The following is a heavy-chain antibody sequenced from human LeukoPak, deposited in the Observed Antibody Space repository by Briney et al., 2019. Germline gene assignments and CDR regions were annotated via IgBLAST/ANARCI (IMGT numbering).Heavy chain of an antibody. CDR3: ARSVIPYCSSSGQVDY. J-gene: IGHJ4*02. CDR1: GFTFSSYS. D-gene: IGHD6-6*01. CDR2: ISSSSSYI. Sequence: PGGSLRLSCAASGFTFSSYSMNWVRQAPGKGLEWVSSISSSSSYIYYADSVKGRFTISRDNAKNSLYLQMNSLRAEDTAVYYCARSVIPYCSSSGQVDYWGQGTLVTVSS. V-gene: IGHV3-21*01.